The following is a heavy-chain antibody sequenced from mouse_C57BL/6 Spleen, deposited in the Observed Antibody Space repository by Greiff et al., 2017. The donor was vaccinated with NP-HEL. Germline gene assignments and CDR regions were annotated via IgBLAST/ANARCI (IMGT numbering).Heavy chain of an antibody. J-gene: IGHJ1*03. V-gene: IGHV5-6*01. Sequence: EVQLVESGGDLVKPGGSLKLSCAASGFTFSSYGMSWVRQTPDKRLEWVATISSGGSYTYYPDSVKGRFTISRDNAKNTLYLQMSSLKSEDTAMYYCARPITTVVARYFDVWGTGTTVTVSS. CDR1: GFTFSSYG. CDR2: ISSGGSYT. CDR3: ARPITTVVARYFDV. D-gene: IGHD1-1*01.